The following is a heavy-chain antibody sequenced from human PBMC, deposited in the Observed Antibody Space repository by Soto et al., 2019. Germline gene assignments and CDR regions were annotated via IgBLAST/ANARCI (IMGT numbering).Heavy chain of an antibody. J-gene: IGHJ5*02. CDR2: INHSGST. D-gene: IGHD3-10*01. V-gene: IGHV4-34*01. Sequence: SETLSLTCAVYGGSFSGYYWSWIRQPPGKGLEWIGEINHSGSTNYNPSLKSRVTISVDTSKNQFSLKLSSVTAADTAVYHCARGVMVRGVIINNWFDPWGQGTLVTVSS. CDR3: ARGVMVRGVIINNWFDP. CDR1: GGSFSGYY.